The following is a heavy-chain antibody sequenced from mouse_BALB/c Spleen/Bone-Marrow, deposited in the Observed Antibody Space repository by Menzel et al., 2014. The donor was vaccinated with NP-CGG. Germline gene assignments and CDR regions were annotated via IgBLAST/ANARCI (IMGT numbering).Heavy chain of an antibody. CDR1: GYTFTNYW. Sequence: LQESGAEVVKPGASVKLSCKTSGYTFTNYWIQWVRQRPGQGLGWIGEIFPGTDTSYYNEKFKDKATLTVDTSSSTAYIQLSNLTSEDSAVYFCSRNYDYDEGAWVTYWGQGTLVTVSA. CDR2: IFPGTDTS. CDR3: SRNYDYDEGAWVTY. J-gene: IGHJ3*01. V-gene: IGHV1S132*01. D-gene: IGHD2-4*01.